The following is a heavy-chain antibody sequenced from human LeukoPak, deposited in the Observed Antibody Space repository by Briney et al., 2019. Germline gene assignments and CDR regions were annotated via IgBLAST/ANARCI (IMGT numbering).Heavy chain of an antibody. D-gene: IGHD6-13*01. CDR1: GYTFTGYY. Sequence: SVKVSCKASGYTFTGYYMHWVRQAPGQGLEWMGWINPNSGGTNYAQKFQGRVTMTRDTSISTAYMELSRLRSDDTAVYYCVRVRYSSSWPNLYYYYYYMDVWGKGTTVTVSS. CDR2: INPNSGGT. CDR3: VRVRYSSSWPNLYYYYYYMDV. V-gene: IGHV1-2*02. J-gene: IGHJ6*03.